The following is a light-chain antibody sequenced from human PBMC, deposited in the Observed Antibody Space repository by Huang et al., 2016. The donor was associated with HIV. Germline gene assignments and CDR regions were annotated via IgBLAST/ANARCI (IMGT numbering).Light chain of an antibody. CDR2: KAS. V-gene: IGKV1-5*03. CDR1: QSVSSW. Sequence: DIQMSQSPSTLSASVGDRVTITCRASQSVSSWLAWYQQKPGKAPKLLIYKASTLESGVTSRFSGRGSGTEFTLTISSLEPDDFASYYCQQYNTYSTFGQGTKVEIK. CDR3: QQYNTYST. J-gene: IGKJ1*01.